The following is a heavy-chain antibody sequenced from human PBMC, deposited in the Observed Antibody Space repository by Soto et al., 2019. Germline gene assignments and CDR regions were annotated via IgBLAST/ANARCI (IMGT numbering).Heavy chain of an antibody. V-gene: IGHV3-49*03. J-gene: IGHJ4*02. CDR1: GFTFGDYA. CDR2: IRSKAYGGTT. CDR3: TREYWWELLLFDY. Sequence: GGSLILSCTASGFTFGDYAMSWFRQAPGKGLEWVGFIRSKAYGGTTEYAASVKGRFTISRDDSKSIAYLQMNSLKTEDTAVYYCTREYWWELLLFDYWGQGTLVTVSS. D-gene: IGHD1-26*01.